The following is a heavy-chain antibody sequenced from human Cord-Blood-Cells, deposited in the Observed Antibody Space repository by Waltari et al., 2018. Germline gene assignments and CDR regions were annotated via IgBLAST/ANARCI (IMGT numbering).Heavy chain of an antibody. D-gene: IGHD3-10*01. CDR2: IYYSGST. Sequence: QLQLQESGPGMVKPSETLSLTCTVSGGSISSSSYYWGWISQPPGKGLEWIGSIYYSGSTYYNPSLKSRVTISVDTSNNQFSLKLSSVTAADTAVYYCASSFGSGSYYWYFDLWGRGTLVTVSS. CDR3: ASSFGSGSYYWYFDL. CDR1: GGSISSSSYY. V-gene: IGHV4-39*01. J-gene: IGHJ2*01.